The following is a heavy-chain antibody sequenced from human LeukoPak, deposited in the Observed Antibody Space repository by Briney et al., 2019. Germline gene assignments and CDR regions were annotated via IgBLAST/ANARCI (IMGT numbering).Heavy chain of an antibody. J-gene: IGHJ4*02. Sequence: SETLSLTCTVSGGSISSSSYYWGWIRQPPGKGLEWIGSIYYSGSTYYNPSLKSRVTISVDTSKNQFSLKLSSVTAADTAVYYCARDAGTTGTPYYFDYWGQGTLVTVSS. V-gene: IGHV4-39*07. CDR3: ARDAGTTGTPYYFDY. D-gene: IGHD1-1*01. CDR1: GGSISSSSYY. CDR2: IYYSGST.